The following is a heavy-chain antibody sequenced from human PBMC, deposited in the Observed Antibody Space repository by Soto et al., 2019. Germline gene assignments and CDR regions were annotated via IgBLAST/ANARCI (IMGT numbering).Heavy chain of an antibody. D-gene: IGHD3-10*01. Sequence: GASVKVSCKTSGYTFTSFGISWVRQAPGQGLEWMGWITTDKGKTNYAQKFQGIVTMTTDTSTSTAYMELRSLISDDTAVYYCATRSPAFDYWGQGTLVTVSS. CDR1: GYTFTSFG. CDR2: ITTDKGKT. V-gene: IGHV1-18*01. CDR3: ATRSPAFDY. J-gene: IGHJ4*02.